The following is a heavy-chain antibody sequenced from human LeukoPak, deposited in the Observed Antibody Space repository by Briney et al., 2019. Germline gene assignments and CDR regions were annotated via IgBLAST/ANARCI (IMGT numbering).Heavy chain of an antibody. CDR3: ERSSTTDANHYYYYYMDV. D-gene: IGHD2-2*01. CDR2: TDTTGST. CDR1: GGSISSGSYY. V-gene: IGHV4-61*02. Sequence: SETLSLTCTVSGGSISSGSYYWNWIRQPAGEGLEWIGRTDTTGSTNYNPSLKSRVTISVDTSKNQFSLKLSSVTAADTAVYYCERSSTTDANHYYYYYMDVWGRGTTVTVSS. J-gene: IGHJ6*03.